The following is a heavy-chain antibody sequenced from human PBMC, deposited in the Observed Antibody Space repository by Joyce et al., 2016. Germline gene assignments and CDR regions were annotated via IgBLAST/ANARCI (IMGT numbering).Heavy chain of an antibody. CDR3: AGGILTGYFDY. D-gene: IGHD3-9*01. Sequence: QGQLVESGGGVVQPGRSLRLSCAASGFTFSNYGMHWVRQAPGKGLEWVAVRSYDGSNKHYGDSVKGRFAISRDNAKNTLYLQMNSLRAEDTAVYYCAGGILTGYFDYWGQGTLVTVSS. CDR1: GFTFSNYG. J-gene: IGHJ4*02. V-gene: IGHV3-30*03. CDR2: RSYDGSNK.